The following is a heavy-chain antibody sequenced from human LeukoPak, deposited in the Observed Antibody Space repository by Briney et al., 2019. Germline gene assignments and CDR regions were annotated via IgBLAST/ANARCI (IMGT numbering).Heavy chain of an antibody. CDR1: GFTFSSYW. Sequence: GGSLRLSCAASGFTFSSYWMHWVRQAPGKGLVWVSRINSDGSSTSYADSVKGRFTISRDNAKNTPYLQMNSLIAEDTAVYYCARSIAARSNDYWGQGTLVTVSS. CDR3: ARSIAARSNDY. J-gene: IGHJ4*02. V-gene: IGHV3-74*01. D-gene: IGHD6-6*01. CDR2: INSDGSST.